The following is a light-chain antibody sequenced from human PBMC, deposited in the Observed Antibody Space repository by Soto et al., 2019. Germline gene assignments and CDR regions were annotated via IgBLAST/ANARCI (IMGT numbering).Light chain of an antibody. V-gene: IGKV3-15*01. J-gene: IGKJ1*01. Sequence: EIVMTQSPATLSVSPGEGVTLSCRASQSVSANLAWYQQRPGQAPRLLIYGASTRATGIPARFSGSGSGTEFTLTISSLQSEDFAVYYCQQYTDWPRTFGLGTKVETK. CDR2: GAS. CDR3: QQYTDWPRT. CDR1: QSVSAN.